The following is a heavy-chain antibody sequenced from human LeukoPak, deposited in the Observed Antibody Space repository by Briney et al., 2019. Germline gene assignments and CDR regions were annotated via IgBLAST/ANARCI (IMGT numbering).Heavy chain of an antibody. J-gene: IGHJ4*01. CDR2: IWYDGTDT. CDR3: ARGFLDFDF. CDR1: GFTFSRFN. Sequence: GGSLRFSCVASGFTFSRFNMHCVRQAPGKGLEWVALIWYDGTDTYYADAVKGRFTISRDVSKNTVYLQMNSLRAEDTAFYYCARGFLDFDFWGHGTLVTVSS. V-gene: IGHV3-33*01. D-gene: IGHD3-3*01.